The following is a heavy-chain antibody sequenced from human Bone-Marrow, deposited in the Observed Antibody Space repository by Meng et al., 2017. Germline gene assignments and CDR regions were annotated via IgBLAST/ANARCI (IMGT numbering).Heavy chain of an antibody. J-gene: IGHJ4*02. Sequence: QVQLQESGPGLVNPSGTLSLTCAVSGDSIISNYWWNWVRQTPGKGLEWIGEIYHTGRTDYNPFLKSRVTISVDTSKNQFSLTLTSVTAADTAVYYCGRDQGRELINHWGQGTLVTVSS. D-gene: IGHD1-7*01. V-gene: IGHV4-4*02. CDR3: GRDQGRELINH. CDR2: IYHTGRT. CDR1: GDSIISNYW.